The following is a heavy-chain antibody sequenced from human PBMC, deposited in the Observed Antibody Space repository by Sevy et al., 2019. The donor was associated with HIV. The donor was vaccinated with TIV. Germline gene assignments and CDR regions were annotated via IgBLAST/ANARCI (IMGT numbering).Heavy chain of an antibody. CDR2: IYQSGSA. V-gene: IGHV4-30-2*01. CDR3: ARLTVVGGTDC. D-gene: IGHD2-15*01. J-gene: IGHJ4*02. CDR1: GGSISSGGYS. Sequence: LALTCAVSGGSISSGGYSWSWIRQPPGKGLEWIGFIYQSGSAHYNMSLESRLTLSVDRSKNQFSLKLSSVTAADTAVYYCARLTVVGGTDCWGQGTLVTVSS.